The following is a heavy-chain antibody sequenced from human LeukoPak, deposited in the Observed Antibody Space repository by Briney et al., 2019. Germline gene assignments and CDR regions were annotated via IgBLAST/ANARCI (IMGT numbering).Heavy chain of an antibody. Sequence: GGSLRLSCAASGFTFSSYGMHWVRQAPGKGLEWVAFIRYGSNKYYADSVKGRFTISRDNSKNTLYLQMNSLRAEDTAVYYCAKYLGYGYYDILTGPFGPVFDYWGQGTLVTVSS. CDR2: IRYGSNK. CDR1: GFTFSSYG. J-gene: IGHJ4*02. CDR3: AKYLGYGYYDILTGPFGPVFDY. V-gene: IGHV3-30*02. D-gene: IGHD3-9*01.